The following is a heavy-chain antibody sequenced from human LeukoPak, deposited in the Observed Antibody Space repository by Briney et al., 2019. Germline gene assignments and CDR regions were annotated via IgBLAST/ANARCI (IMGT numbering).Heavy chain of an antibody. CDR1: GFTFSSYE. CDR2: ISSDGSNK. V-gene: IGHV3-30*04. J-gene: IGHJ4*02. D-gene: IGHD3-22*01. Sequence: GGSLRLSCAASGFTFSSYEMNWVRQAPGKGLEWVAVISSDGSNKYYADSVKGRFTISRDNSKNTLYLQMNSLRPEDTAVYYCARGLAYYYDSSAYFLDYWGQGTLVTVSS. CDR3: ARGLAYYYDSSAYFLDY.